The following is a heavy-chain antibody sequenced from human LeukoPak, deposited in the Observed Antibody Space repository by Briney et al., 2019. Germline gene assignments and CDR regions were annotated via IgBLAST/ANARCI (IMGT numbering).Heavy chain of an antibody. CDR2: ITHFGST. J-gene: IGHJ4*01. CDR1: GGSLTSYF. V-gene: IGHV4-34*01. D-gene: IGHD5-12*01. Sequence: SETLSLTCAVHGGSLTSYFCSWICQPPGKGLEWIGEITHFGSTNYNPSLRSRVTISRDTSKNQFSLRLTSVTAADTAVYYCAPIFGGYSDFDSWGQGTLVTVSP. CDR3: APIFGGYSDFDS.